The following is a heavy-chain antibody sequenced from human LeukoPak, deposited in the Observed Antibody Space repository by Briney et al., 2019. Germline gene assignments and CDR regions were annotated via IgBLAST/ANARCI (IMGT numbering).Heavy chain of an antibody. Sequence: SETLSLTCTVSGGSISSSDYYWTWIRQPPGKGLEWTGSIFYTGSTYYNPSLNSRVAISVDPSKNQFSLNLSSVTAADTAVYYCARHAAYTYDSSGYYDYWGQGTLVTVSS. CDR1: GGSISSSDYY. J-gene: IGHJ4*02. CDR3: ARHAAYTYDSSGYYDY. V-gene: IGHV4-39*01. D-gene: IGHD3-22*01. CDR2: IFYTGST.